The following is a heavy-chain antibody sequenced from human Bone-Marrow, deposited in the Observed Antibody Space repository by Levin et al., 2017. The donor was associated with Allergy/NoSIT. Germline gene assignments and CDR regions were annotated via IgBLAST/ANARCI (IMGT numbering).Heavy chain of an antibody. J-gene: IGHJ5*01. CDR1: GYTFKNYA. V-gene: IGHV1-18*01. D-gene: IGHD1-20*01. CDR3: VRDLNKWKDPWSYNWFDS. Sequence: ASVKVSCKTFGYTFKNYAISWVRQAPGQGLEWVGWISGQKGDTNYAQKVQGRVTITTDTSTGTVFMELRSLRFDDTAIYYCVRDLNKWKDPWSYNWFDSWGQGTLVTVSS. CDR2: ISGQKGDT.